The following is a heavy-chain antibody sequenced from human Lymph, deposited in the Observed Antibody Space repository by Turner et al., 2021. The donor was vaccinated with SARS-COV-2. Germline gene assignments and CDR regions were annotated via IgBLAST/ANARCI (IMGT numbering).Heavy chain of an antibody. CDR1: GITVSSND. J-gene: IGHJ3*02. CDR3: ARDFREGAFDI. V-gene: IGHV3-66*01. Sequence: EVQLVESGGGLVQPGGSLRLPCAASGITVSSNDMNWFRQAPGKGLEWVSVVYDGGSTFYADAVKGRFTISRDKSKNTLYLQMNRLRAEDTAVYYCARDFREGAFDIWGQGTMVTISS. CDR2: VYDGGST.